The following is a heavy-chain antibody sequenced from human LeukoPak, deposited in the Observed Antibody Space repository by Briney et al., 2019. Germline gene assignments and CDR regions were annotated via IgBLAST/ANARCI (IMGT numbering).Heavy chain of an antibody. CDR1: GGSISSYY. Sequence: SETLSLTCTVSGGSISSYYWSWIRRPPGKGLECIGVIHYSGSTNYNPSVKSRVTISVDTPKNQFSLKLNSVTAADTAVYFCARVSLSGYCSGASCYFDYWGHGTLVTVSS. D-gene: IGHD2-15*01. CDR2: IHYSGST. V-gene: IGHV4-59*01. CDR3: ARVSLSGYCSGASCYFDY. J-gene: IGHJ4*01.